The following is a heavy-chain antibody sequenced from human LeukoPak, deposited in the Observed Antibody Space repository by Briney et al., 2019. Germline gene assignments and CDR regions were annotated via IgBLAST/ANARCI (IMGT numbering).Heavy chain of an antibody. CDR3: ARGKDGYYAYLDY. V-gene: IGHV3-7*01. Sequence: TGGSLRLSCAASGFTFSSFWMSWVRQASGKGLEWVAHIKQDGSEKYYVDSVKGRFTISRDNAKNSVYLQMNSLRGEDTAFYYCARGKDGYYAYLDYWGQGTLVTVSS. CDR1: GFTFSSFW. J-gene: IGHJ4*02. CDR2: IKQDGSEK. D-gene: IGHD3-10*01.